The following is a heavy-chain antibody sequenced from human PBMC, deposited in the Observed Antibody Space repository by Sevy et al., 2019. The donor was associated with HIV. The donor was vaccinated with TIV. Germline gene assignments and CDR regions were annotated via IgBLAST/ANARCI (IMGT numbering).Heavy chain of an antibody. Sequence: QSQTLSLTCAISGDSLSSNSAAWNWIRLSPSRGLKWLGRTYYRSKWYNDYAVSVKSRITINPDTSKNQFSLQLNSVTPEDTAVYYCARQDGNSSSGEFDYWGQGTLVTVSS. CDR1: GDSLSSNSAA. D-gene: IGHD6-13*01. CDR2: TYYRSKWYN. CDR3: ARQDGNSSSGEFDY. V-gene: IGHV6-1*01. J-gene: IGHJ4*02.